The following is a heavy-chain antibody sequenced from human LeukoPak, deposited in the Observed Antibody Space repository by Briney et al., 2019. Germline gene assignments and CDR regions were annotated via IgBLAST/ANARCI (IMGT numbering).Heavy chain of an antibody. CDR3: GRDLSYFDY. D-gene: IGHD5/OR15-5a*01. Sequence: GGSLRLSCAASGFTFSGYWMSWVRQAPGKGLEWVANIKPDGSAKYYRDSVEGRFTISRDNAEKSLYLQMNTLRAEDTAVYYCGRDLSYFDYWGQRALVTVSS. CDR1: GFTFSGYW. J-gene: IGHJ4*02. V-gene: IGHV3-7*01. CDR2: IKPDGSAK.